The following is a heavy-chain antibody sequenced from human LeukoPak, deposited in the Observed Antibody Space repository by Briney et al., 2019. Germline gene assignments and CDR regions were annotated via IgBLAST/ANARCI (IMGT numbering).Heavy chain of an antibody. CDR3: ARDRIGPGGIQLIYFDY. D-gene: IGHD5-18*01. J-gene: IGHJ4*02. Sequence: KPSETLSLTRTVSGGSISSGGYYWSWIRQHPGKGLEWIGYIYYSGSTYYNPSLKSRVTISVDTSKNQFSLKLSSVTAADTAVYYCARDRIGPGGIQLIYFDYWGQGTLVTVSS. V-gene: IGHV4-31*03. CDR2: IYYSGST. CDR1: GGSISSGGYY.